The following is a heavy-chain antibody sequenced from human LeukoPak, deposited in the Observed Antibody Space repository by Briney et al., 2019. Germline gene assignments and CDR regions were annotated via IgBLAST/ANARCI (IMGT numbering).Heavy chain of an antibody. CDR3: ARGYAEDYFDY. CDR1: GGSISSYY. Sequence: KSSETLSLTCTVSGGSISSYYWSWIRQPPGKGLEWIGYIYYSGSTNYNPSLKSRVTTSVDTSKNQFSLKLSSVTAADTAVYYCARGYAEDYFDYWGQGTLVTVSS. J-gene: IGHJ4*02. CDR2: IYYSGST. V-gene: IGHV4-59*01. D-gene: IGHD1-1*01.